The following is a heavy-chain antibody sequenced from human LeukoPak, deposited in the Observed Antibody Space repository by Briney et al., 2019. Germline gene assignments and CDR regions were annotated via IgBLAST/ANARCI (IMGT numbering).Heavy chain of an antibody. CDR1: GFDYCGYS. CDR3: APAGGISTWYLDY. J-gene: IGHJ4*02. V-gene: IGHV3-21*03. Sequence: GGPLRLSCAPSGFDYCGYSMTWLRQRPEKGLEWVSSITSGSTYMYYADSVRGRFISSRDNAKNSLYLQMNSLRAEDTGVYYCAPAGGISTWYLDYWGQGTLVAVSS. CDR2: ITSGSTYM. D-gene: IGHD1-26*01.